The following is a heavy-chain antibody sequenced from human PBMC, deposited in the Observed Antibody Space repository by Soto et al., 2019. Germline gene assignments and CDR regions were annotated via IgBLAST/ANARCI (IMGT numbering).Heavy chain of an antibody. Sequence: ASVQVSFKASGYTFTSYDINWLRQATVQGLEWMGWMNPNSGNTGYAQKFQGRVTMTRNTSISTAYMELSSLRSEDTAVYYCATGATNAFEIWGQGTMVTVSS. CDR3: ATGATNAFEI. CDR1: GYTFTSYD. V-gene: IGHV1-8*01. CDR2: MNPNSGNT. J-gene: IGHJ3*02. D-gene: IGHD1-26*01.